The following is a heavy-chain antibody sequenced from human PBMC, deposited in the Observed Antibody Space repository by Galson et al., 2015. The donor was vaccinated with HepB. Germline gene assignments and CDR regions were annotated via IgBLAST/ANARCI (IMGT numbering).Heavy chain of an antibody. CDR2: ISDSGDST. J-gene: IGHJ4*01. D-gene: IGHD3-16*02. Sequence: SLRLSCAASGFSFSSYAMSWVRQAPGKGLEWVSVISDSGDSTYYADSVKGRFTISRDNSKKTLYLQMNSLGAKDTAVYYFANGYAYIWGGYLSARDYWGHGTLVTVSS. CDR1: GFSFSSYA. V-gene: IGHV3-23*01. CDR3: ANGYAYIWGGYLSARDY.